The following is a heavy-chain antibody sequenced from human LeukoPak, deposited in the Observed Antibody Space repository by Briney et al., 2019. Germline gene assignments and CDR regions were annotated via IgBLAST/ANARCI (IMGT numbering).Heavy chain of an antibody. J-gene: IGHJ3*02. D-gene: IGHD3-16*01. CDR1: GFTFSSYA. V-gene: IGHV3-48*03. CDR3: GASRQYVGAFDI. Sequence: GGSLRLSCAASGFTFSSYAMSWVRQAPGKGLEWISYISSGGTTIKYADSVRGRFTISRDDGRESLYLQMNSLRVEDTAIYYCGASRQYVGAFDIWGQGTLVSVSS. CDR2: ISSGGTTI.